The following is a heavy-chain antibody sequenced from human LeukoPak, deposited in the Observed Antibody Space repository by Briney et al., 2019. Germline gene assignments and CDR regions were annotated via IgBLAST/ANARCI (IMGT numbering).Heavy chain of an antibody. CDR2: ISGSGSDGST. D-gene: IGHD3-22*01. CDR3: AKYSHDSSGSYDY. CDR1: GFTFSSDA. V-gene: IGHV3-23*01. J-gene: IGHJ4*02. Sequence: PGGSLRLSCAASGFTFSSDAMSWVRQAPGKGLEWVSAISGSGSDGSTYYADSVKGRFTISRDNSKNTLYLQMNSLRAEDTAVYYCAKYSHDSSGSYDYWGQGTLVTVSS.